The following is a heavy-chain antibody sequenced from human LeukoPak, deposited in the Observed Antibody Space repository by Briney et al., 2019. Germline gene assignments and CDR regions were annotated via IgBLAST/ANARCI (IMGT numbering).Heavy chain of an antibody. V-gene: IGHV3-53*01. CDR3: ARAWEGAFDI. D-gene: IGHD1-26*01. J-gene: IGHJ3*02. CDR1: GFTVSSNY. CDR2: IYSGGST. Sequence: GGSLRLSCAASGFTVSSNYMSWVRQAPGKGLEWLSVIYSGGSTYYADSVKGRFTISRDNSKNTLYLQMNSLRAEDTAVYYCARAWEGAFDIWGQGTMVTVSS.